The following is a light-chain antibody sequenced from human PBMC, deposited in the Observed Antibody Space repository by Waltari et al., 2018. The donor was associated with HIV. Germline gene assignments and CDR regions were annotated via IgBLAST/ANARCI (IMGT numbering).Light chain of an antibody. CDR3: GAWDTMLTVEL. Sequence: QSVVTQTPSVFAPPGQKVSISCSGSSSNIGGSHVSCYQHLPGTPPKLLICDNIHLPSGIPDRFSGSWPGTPAPLGITPLQTGNEADYYCGAWDTMLTVELFGGGTRLTVL. J-gene: IGLJ2*01. V-gene: IGLV1-51*01. CDR1: SSNIGGSH. CDR2: DNI.